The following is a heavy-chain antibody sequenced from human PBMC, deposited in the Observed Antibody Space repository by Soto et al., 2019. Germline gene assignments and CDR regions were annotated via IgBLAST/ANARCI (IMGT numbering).Heavy chain of an antibody. CDR3: AREVYDYVRGY. D-gene: IGHD3-16*01. CDR1: GGSFSSYG. Sequence: QVQLVQSGAEVKKPWSSVKVSFKASGGSFSSYGISWVREAPGQGVEWMGESIPIFGTANYAQKFQGRVTITADESTSTAYMELSSLRSEDTAVYYCAREVYDYVRGYWGQGTLVTVSS. V-gene: IGHV1-69*12. J-gene: IGHJ4*02. CDR2: SIPIFGTA.